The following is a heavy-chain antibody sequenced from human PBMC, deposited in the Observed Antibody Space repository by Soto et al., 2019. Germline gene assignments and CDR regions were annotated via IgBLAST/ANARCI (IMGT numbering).Heavy chain of an antibody. V-gene: IGHV3-33*01. CDR1: GFTFSNYA. Sequence: QVQPVESGGDVVQPGRSLRLSCAASGFTFSNYAMHWVRQAPGKGLEWLAVIWVDGSNKYYADSVKGRFTISRDNPKNTLYLEMNSLRAEDTAVYYCARGHDSGDYFDDYYYMDVWGEGTTVTVSS. CDR2: IWVDGSNK. CDR3: ARGHDSGDYFDDYYYMDV. J-gene: IGHJ6*03. D-gene: IGHD4-17*01.